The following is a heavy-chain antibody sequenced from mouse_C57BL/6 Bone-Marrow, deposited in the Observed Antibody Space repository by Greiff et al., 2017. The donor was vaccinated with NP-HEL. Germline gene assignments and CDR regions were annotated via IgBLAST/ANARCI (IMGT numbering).Heavy chain of an antibody. D-gene: IGHD1-1*01. CDR2: IYPRSGNT. J-gene: IGHJ2*01. CDR1: GYTFTSYG. CDR3: AAITTVVAGGY. V-gene: IGHV1-81*01. Sequence: VQLQQSGAELARPGASVKLSCKASGYTFTSYGISWVKQRTGQGLEWIGEIYPRSGNTYYNEKFKGKATLTADKSSSTAYMELRSLTSEDSAVYFCAAITTVVAGGYWGQGTTLTVSS.